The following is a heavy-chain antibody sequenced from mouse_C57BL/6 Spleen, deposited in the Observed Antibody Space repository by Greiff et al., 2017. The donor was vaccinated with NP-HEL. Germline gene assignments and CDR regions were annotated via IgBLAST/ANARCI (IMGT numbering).Heavy chain of an antibody. CDR1: GYTFTSYW. V-gene: IGHV1-72*01. D-gene: IGHD2-1*01. CDR2: IDPNSGGT. J-gene: IGHJ3*01. Sequence: QVQLQQPGAELVKPGASVKLSCKASGYTFTSYWMHWVKQRPGRGLEWIGRIDPNSGGTKYNEKFKSKATLTVDKPSSTAYMQRSSLTSVDYSVYYYARLYYGKGGPWFAYWGQGTLVTVSA. CDR3: ARLYYGKGGPWFAY.